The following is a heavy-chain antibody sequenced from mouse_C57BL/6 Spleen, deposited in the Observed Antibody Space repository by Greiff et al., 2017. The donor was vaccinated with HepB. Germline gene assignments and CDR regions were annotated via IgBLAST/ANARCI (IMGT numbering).Heavy chain of an antibody. Sequence: EVQLQQSGPELVKPGASVKISCKASGYSFTGYYMNWVKQSPEKSLEWIGEINPSTGGTTYNQKFKAKATLTVDKSSSTAYMQLKSLTSEDSAVYYGARGGSRQLRLYAMDYWGQGTSVTVSS. D-gene: IGHD3-2*02. CDR3: ARGGSRQLRLYAMDY. CDR1: GYSFTGYY. V-gene: IGHV1-42*01. CDR2: INPSTGGT. J-gene: IGHJ4*01.